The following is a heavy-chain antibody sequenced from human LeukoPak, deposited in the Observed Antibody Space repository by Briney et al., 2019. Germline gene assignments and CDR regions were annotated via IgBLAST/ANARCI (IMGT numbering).Heavy chain of an antibody. CDR3: AKDMGYYYGSGSYPPENDY. J-gene: IGHJ4*02. Sequence: GRSLRLSCAASGFTFSRYGMHWGRQAPGKGLEWVAVVSFEGSNKYYADSVKGRFTISRDNSKNTLSLQMNSLRAEDTAVYYCAKDMGYYYGSGSYPPENDYWGQGTLVTVSS. V-gene: IGHV3-30*18. CDR1: GFTFSRYG. D-gene: IGHD3-10*01. CDR2: VSFEGSNK.